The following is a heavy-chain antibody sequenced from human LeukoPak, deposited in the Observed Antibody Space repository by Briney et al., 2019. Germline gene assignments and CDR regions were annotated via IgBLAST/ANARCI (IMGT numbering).Heavy chain of an antibody. J-gene: IGHJ5*02. V-gene: IGHV4-4*09. CDR2: IHSNGYT. CDR3: TKREGPMSGSYDYFDP. D-gene: IGHD1-26*01. Sequence: PSETLSLTCTVSGGSISSYYWSWIRQPPGQGLEWIAYIHSNGYTNYNPSLKSRVTIPVDTSKNQFSLKVTSVTAADTAMYYCTKREGPMSGSYDYFDPWGQGTLVTVS. CDR1: GGSISSYY.